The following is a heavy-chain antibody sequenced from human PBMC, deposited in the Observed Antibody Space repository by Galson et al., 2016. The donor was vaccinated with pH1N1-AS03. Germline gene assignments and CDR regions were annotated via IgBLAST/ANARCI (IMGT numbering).Heavy chain of an antibody. CDR3: VREGFRRRLLLPGAFDV. J-gene: IGHJ3*01. CDR2: ISTHNGDT. Sequence: SVKVSCKVSGYTFTAYGVSWVRQAPGQGLQWMGWISTHNGDTNYAQNFHGRVTLTTDTSTSTVYLELRSLQSDDTAVYYCVREGFRRRLLLPGAFDVWGQGTMLTVSS. V-gene: IGHV1-18*01. CDR1: GYTFTAYG. D-gene: IGHD3-22*01.